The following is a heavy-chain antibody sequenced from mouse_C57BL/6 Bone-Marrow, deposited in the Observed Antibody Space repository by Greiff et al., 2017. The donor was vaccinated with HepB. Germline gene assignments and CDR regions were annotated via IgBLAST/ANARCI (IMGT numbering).Heavy chain of an antibody. D-gene: IGHD2-1*01. CDR1: GYSITSGYY. J-gene: IGHJ4*01. V-gene: IGHV3-6*01. CDR2: ISYDGSN. Sequence: EVQLQESGPGLVKPSQSLSLTCSVTGYSITSGYYWNWIRQFPGNKLEWMGYISYDGSNNYNPSLKNRISITRDTSKNQFFLKLNSVTTEDTATYYCARRRGNLDYYAMDYWGQGTSVTVSS. CDR3: ARRRGNLDYYAMDY.